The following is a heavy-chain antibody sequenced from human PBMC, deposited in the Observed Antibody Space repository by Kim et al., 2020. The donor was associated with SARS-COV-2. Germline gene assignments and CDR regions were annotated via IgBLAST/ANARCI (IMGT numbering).Heavy chain of an antibody. Sequence: SETLSLTCTVSGGSISSSSYYWGWIRQPPGKGLEWIGSIYYSGSTYYNPSLKSRVTISVDTSKNQFSLKLSSVTAADTAVYYCARVTPPGYYGSGSYYDYWGQGTLVTVSS. CDR1: GGSISSSSYY. V-gene: IGHV4-39*07. J-gene: IGHJ4*02. D-gene: IGHD3-10*01. CDR3: ARVTPPGYYGSGSYYDY. CDR2: IYYSGST.